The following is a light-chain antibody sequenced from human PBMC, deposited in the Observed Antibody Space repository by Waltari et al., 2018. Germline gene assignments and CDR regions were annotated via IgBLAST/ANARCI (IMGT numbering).Light chain of an antibody. CDR2: GAS. Sequence: ETVMTQSPASLSVSPGERANLSCRASQTIKTNLAWYHHKPGQAPRLLIHGASTRAPGIPARFSGSGSGTEFTLTISSLQSEDSAVYYCQQYNNWPPGDTFGQGTRLEVK. J-gene: IGKJ2*01. CDR1: QTIKTN. V-gene: IGKV3-15*01. CDR3: QQYNNWPPGDT.